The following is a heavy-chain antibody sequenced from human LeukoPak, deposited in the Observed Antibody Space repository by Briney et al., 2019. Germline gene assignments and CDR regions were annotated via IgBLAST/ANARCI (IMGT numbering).Heavy chain of an antibody. CDR1: GFTFSTYA. J-gene: IGHJ6*03. CDR3: AKDAGTKYYYHFYMDV. D-gene: IGHD2-8*01. V-gene: IGHV3-33*06. Sequence: PGGSLRLSCAASGFTFSTYAMPWVRQAPGKGLEWVADIWYDGSNQYYADSVKGRFTISRDNSKNTLYLQMNSLRAEDTAVYYCAKDAGTKYYYHFYMDVWGKGTTVTVSS. CDR2: IWYDGSNQ.